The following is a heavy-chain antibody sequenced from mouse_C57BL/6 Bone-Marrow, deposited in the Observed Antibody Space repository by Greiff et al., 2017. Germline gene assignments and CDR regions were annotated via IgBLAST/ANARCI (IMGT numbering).Heavy chain of an antibody. CDR2: IYPRSGNT. CDR1: GYTFTSYG. D-gene: IGHD1-1*01. Sequence: QVQLQQSGAELARPGASVKLSCKASGYTFTSYGISWVKQRPGQGLGWIGEIYPRSGNTYYNEKFKGKATLTADKSSSTAYMELRSLTSEDSAVYFCAREIPFITTVVDYWGQGTTLTVSS. V-gene: IGHV1-81*01. CDR3: AREIPFITTVVDY. J-gene: IGHJ2*01.